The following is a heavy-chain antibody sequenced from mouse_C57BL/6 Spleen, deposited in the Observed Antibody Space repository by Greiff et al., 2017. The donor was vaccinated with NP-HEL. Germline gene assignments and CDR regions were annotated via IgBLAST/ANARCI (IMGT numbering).Heavy chain of an antibody. V-gene: IGHV1-55*01. CDR1: GYTFTSYW. D-gene: IGHD2-1*01. J-gene: IGHJ1*03. CDR2: IYPGSGST. CDR3: ARDRIYYGNYPDWYFDV. Sequence: VQLQQSGAELVKPGASVKMSCKASGYTFTSYWITWVKQRPGQGLEWIGDIYPGSGSTNYNEKFKSKATLTVDTSSSTAYMQLSSLTSEDSAVYYCARDRIYYGNYPDWYFDVWGTGTTVTVSS.